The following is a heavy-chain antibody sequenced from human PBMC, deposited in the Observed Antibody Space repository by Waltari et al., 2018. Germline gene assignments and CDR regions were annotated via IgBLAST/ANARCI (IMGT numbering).Heavy chain of an antibody. Sequence: QVQLQESGPGLVKPSETLSLTCTVSGGSISSYYWSWIRQPPGKGLEWIGYIYYSGSTNYNPSLKSRVTISVDTSKNQFSLKLSSVTAADTAVYYCARDLGSGWSDYWGQGTLVTVSS. CDR2: IYYSGST. CDR3: ARDLGSGWSDY. CDR1: GGSISSYY. D-gene: IGHD6-19*01. V-gene: IGHV4-59*01. J-gene: IGHJ4*02.